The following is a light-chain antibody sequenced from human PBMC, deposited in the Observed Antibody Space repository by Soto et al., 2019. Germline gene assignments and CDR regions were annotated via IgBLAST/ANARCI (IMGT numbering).Light chain of an antibody. CDR1: SSDVGGYNY. V-gene: IGLV2-14*01. CDR3: SSYTSSSTPLV. CDR2: DVT. J-gene: IGLJ3*02. Sequence: ALIQPASVSGSPGQSITISCTGTSSDVGGYNYVSWYQQHPGKAPKLMIYDVTNRPSGVSNRFSGSKSGNTASLTISGLQAEDEADYYCSSYTSSSTPLVFGGGTKLTVL.